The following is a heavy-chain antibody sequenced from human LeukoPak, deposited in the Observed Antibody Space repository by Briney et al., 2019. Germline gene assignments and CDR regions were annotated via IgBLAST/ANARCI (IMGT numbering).Heavy chain of an antibody. CDR1: GGSISSYY. V-gene: IGHV4-59*01. D-gene: IGHD2-21*01. CDR2: IYYSGST. CDR3: ARGPWGGYSDY. Sequence: SETLSLTCTVPGGSISSYYWTWIRQPPGKGLEWIGYIYYSGSTSYNPSLMSRVTFSVDTSRNQFSLRLRSVTAADTAVYYCARGPWGGYSDYWGQGTLVTVSS. J-gene: IGHJ4*02.